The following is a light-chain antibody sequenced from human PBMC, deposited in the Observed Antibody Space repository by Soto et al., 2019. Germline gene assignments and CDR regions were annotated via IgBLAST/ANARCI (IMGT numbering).Light chain of an antibody. J-gene: IGLJ2*01. CDR1: SSDCGGYNY. CDR2: DVS. CDR3: SSYTRSSTLVV. Sequence: QSALTQPASVSGSPGQSITISCTGTSSDCGGYNYVSWYQQHPGKAPKLMIYDVSNRPSGVSNRFSGSKSGNTASLTISGLQAEDEADYYCSSYTRSSTLVVFGGGTQLTVL. V-gene: IGLV2-14*01.